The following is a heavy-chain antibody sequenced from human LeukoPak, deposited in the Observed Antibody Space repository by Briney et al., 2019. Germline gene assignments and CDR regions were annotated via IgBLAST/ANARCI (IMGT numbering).Heavy chain of an antibody. CDR1: GGSISSSSYY. Sequence: SETLSLTCTVSGGSISSSSYYWGWIRQPPGKGLEWIGSIYYSGSTYYNPSLKSRVTISVDTSKNQFSLKLSSVTAADTAVYYCARDGDYSSSWNYWGQGTLVTVSS. CDR2: IYYSGST. J-gene: IGHJ4*02. V-gene: IGHV4-39*07. D-gene: IGHD6-13*01. CDR3: ARDGDYSSSWNY.